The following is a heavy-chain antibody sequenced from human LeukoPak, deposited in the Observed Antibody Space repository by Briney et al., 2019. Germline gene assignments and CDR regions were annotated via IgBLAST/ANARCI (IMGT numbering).Heavy chain of an antibody. CDR2: IIPIFGTA. CDR1: GGTFSSYA. Sequence: ASVKVSCKASGGTFSSYAISWVRQAPGQGLEWMGGIIPIFGTANYAQKLQGRVTITTDESTSTAYMEPSSLRSEDTAVYYCARVKAVGVPVAIDAYFDYGMDVWGQGTTVIVSS. D-gene: IGHD3-16*01. CDR3: ARVKAVGVPVAIDAYFDYGMDV. V-gene: IGHV1-69*05. J-gene: IGHJ6*02.